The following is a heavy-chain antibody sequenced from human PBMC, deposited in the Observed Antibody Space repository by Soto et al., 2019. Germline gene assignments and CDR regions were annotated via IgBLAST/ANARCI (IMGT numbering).Heavy chain of an antibody. J-gene: IGHJ4*02. CDR1: GFSLSTSGVG. D-gene: IGHD3-10*02. CDR3: AHVFTSLAPFDS. V-gene: IGHV2-5*02. Sequence: QITLKESGPTLVKPTQTLTLTCTFSGFSLSTSGVGVGWIRQPPGKALEWLGFIYWDEDKRYSPSLKSRLTITKATSKSQVVLTMPNMDPVDTATYYCAHVFTSLAPFDSWGQGTLVTFSA. CDR2: IYWDEDK.